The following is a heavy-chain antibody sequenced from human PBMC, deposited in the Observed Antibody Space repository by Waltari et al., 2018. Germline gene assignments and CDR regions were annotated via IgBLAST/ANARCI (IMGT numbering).Heavy chain of an antibody. J-gene: IGHJ4*02. CDR2: IYYSGST. CDR1: GGSISSYY. D-gene: IGHD5-12*01. Sequence: QVQLQESGPGLVKPSETLSLTCTVSGGSISSYYWSWIRQPPGKGLEWIGYIYYSGSTNYNPSLKSRVTISVDTSKNQFSLKLSSVTAEDTAVYYCASMATITWSGVGYFDYWGQGTLVTVSS. CDR3: ASMATITWSGVGYFDY. V-gene: IGHV4-59*01.